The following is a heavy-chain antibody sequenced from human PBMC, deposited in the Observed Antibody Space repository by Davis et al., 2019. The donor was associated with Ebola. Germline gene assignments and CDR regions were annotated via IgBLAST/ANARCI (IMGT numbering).Heavy chain of an antibody. CDR3: ASGEFVDF. CDR1: GYTFTDYL. Sequence: ASAPVSCKASGYTFTDYLMHWVRQAPGQGLEWMGLINPSIGNTSLAQKFQDRVTLTRDTSTRTVHMDLSSLKSDDTAIYYCASGEFVDFWGQGTLVTVSS. V-gene: IGHV1-46*01. J-gene: IGHJ4*02. CDR2: INPSIGNT. D-gene: IGHD3-10*01.